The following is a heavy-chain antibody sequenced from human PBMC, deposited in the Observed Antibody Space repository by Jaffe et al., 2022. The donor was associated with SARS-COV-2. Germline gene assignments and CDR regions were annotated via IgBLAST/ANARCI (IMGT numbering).Heavy chain of an antibody. J-gene: IGHJ6*02. CDR1: GFTFSSYS. D-gene: IGHD2-15*01. CDR2: ISSSSSYI. V-gene: IGHV3-21*01. CDR3: ARDERVVPYYYYGMDV. Sequence: EVQLVESGGGLVKPGGSLRLSCAASGFTFSSYSMNWVRQAPGKGLEWVSSISSSSSYIYYADSVKGRFTISRDNAKNSLYLQMNSLRAEDTAVYYCARDERVVPYYYYGMDVWGQGTTVTVSS.